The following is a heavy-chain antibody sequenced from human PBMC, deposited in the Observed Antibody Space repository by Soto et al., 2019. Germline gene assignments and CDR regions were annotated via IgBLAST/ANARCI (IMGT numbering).Heavy chain of an antibody. D-gene: IGHD6-13*01. V-gene: IGHV1-24*01. CDR2: FDPEDGET. Sequence: ASVKVSCKVSGYTLTELSMHWVRQAPGKGLEWMGGFDPEDGETIYAQKFQGRVTMTEDTSTDTAYMELSSLRSEDTAVYYCATVMYSNSWYTDAFDIWGQETMLTVSS. CDR3: ATVMYSNSWYTDAFDI. CDR1: GYTLTELS. J-gene: IGHJ3*02.